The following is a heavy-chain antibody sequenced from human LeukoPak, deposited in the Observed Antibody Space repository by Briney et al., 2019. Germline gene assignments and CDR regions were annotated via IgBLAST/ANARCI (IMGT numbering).Heavy chain of an antibody. Sequence: PSETLSLTCAVYGGSFSGYYWSWIRQPPGTGLEWIGEISHSGSTNYNPSLKSRVTISVDTSKNQFSLKLSSVTAADTAVYYCARGSGSYSYADYWGQGTLVTVSS. CDR2: ISHSGST. D-gene: IGHD1-26*01. J-gene: IGHJ4*02. CDR3: ARGSGSYSYADY. CDR1: GGSFSGYY. V-gene: IGHV4-34*01.